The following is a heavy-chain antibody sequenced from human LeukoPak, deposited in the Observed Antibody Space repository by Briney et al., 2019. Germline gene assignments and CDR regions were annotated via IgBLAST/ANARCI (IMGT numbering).Heavy chain of an antibody. Sequence: SETLSLTCAVSGRSISSGSYYWSWIRHPTGKALEWMGRIYTSGSTNYNPSHKSRVTISVDTSKNQFSLKLSSVTAADTAVYYCARGCSYGTDYYCGMDVWGQGTTVTVSS. J-gene: IGHJ6*02. CDR2: IYTSGST. CDR1: GRSISSGSYY. D-gene: IGHD5-18*01. CDR3: ARGCSYGTDYYCGMDV. V-gene: IGHV4-61*02.